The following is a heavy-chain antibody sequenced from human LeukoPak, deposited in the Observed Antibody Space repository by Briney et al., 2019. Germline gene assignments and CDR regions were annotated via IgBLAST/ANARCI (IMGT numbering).Heavy chain of an antibody. CDR3: ARDRALIAAAGTRFDP. CDR2: ISAYNGNT. J-gene: IGHJ5*02. V-gene: IGHV1-18*01. D-gene: IGHD6-13*01. CDR1: GYTFNSYS. Sequence: ASVKVSCKASGYTFNSYSISWVRQAPGQGLEWMGWISAYNGNTKYAQKLQGRVTMTTDTSTSTAYMELRSLRSDDTAVYYCARDRALIAAAGTRFDPWGQETLVTVSS.